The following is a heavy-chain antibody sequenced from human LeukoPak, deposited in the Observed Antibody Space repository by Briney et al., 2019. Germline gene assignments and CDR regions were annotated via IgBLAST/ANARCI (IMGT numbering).Heavy chain of an antibody. Sequence: SETLSLTCTVSGGSISSSSYYWGWIRQPPGKGLEWIGSINYSGSTYYNPSLKSRVTISVDTSKNQFSLKLSSVTAADTAVYYCARQGYSHYFDYWGQGTLVTVSS. J-gene: IGHJ4*02. CDR1: GGSISSSSYY. V-gene: IGHV4-39*01. D-gene: IGHD5-18*01. CDR2: INYSGST. CDR3: ARQGYSHYFDY.